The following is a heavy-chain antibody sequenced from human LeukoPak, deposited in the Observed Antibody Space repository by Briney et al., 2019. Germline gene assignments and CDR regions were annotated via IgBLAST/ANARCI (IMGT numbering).Heavy chain of an antibody. CDR2: MYSSGST. V-gene: IGHV4-4*07. J-gene: IGHJ5*02. Sequence: SETLSLTCTVSGGSISGYYWTWIRQPAGKGLEWIGRMYSSGSTNYNPSLNSRVIMSIDTSNNQFSLKMSSVTAADTAVYYCARETARTSWFDPWGQGTLVTVSS. D-gene: IGHD3/OR15-3a*01. CDR3: ARETARTSWFDP. CDR1: GGSISGYY.